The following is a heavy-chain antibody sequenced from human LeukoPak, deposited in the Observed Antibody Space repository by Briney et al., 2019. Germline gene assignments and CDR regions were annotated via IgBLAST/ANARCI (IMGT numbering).Heavy chain of an antibody. D-gene: IGHD2-15*01. J-gene: IGHJ6*02. Sequence: ASVKVSCKASGYTFTSYYMHWVRQAPGQGLEWMGIINPSGGSTSYAQKFQGRVTMTRDTSTSTVYMELSSLRSEDTAMYYCARKRQDRPYGMDVWGQGTTVTVSS. CDR2: INPSGGST. V-gene: IGHV1-46*01. CDR1: GYTFTSYY. CDR3: ARKRQDRPYGMDV.